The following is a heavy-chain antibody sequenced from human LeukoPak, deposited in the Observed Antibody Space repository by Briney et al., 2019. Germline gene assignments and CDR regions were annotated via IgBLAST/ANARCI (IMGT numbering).Heavy chain of an antibody. V-gene: IGHV4-59*08. Sequence: PSETLSLTCTVSGGSISSYYWSWIRQPPGKGLEWIGYIYYSGSTNYNPSLKSRVTISVDTSKNQFSLKLSSVTAADTAVYYCARLVTITEVDYYGMDVWGQGTTVTVSS. CDR2: IYYSGST. D-gene: IGHD5-12*01. CDR1: GGSISSYY. CDR3: ARLVTITEVDYYGMDV. J-gene: IGHJ6*02.